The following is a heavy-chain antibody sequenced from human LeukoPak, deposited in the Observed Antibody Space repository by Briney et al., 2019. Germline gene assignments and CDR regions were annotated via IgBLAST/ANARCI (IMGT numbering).Heavy chain of an antibody. D-gene: IGHD6-19*01. CDR3: AKGGIGVDYFDY. Sequence: GGSLRLSCAASRFTFSSYAMSWVRQAPGKGLEWVSAISGSGGSTYYADSVKGRFTISRDNSKNTLYLQMNSLRAEDTAVYYCAKGGIGVDYFDYLGQGTLVTVSS. CDR1: RFTFSSYA. V-gene: IGHV3-23*01. J-gene: IGHJ4*02. CDR2: ISGSGGST.